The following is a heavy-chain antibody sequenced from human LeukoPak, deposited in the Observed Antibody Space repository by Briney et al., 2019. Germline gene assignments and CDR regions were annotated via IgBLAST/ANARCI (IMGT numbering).Heavy chain of an antibody. J-gene: IGHJ6*02. CDR2: ISETSSHT. CDR3: ARDRAVKARIGGMDV. Sequence: GGSLRLSCAASTFTFSGYSMNWVRQAPGKWLEWVSYISETSSHTYYADSVKGRFTISRDNAKNSLYLQMNSLRAEDTAIYYCARDRAVKARIGGMDVWGQGTTVIVSS. CDR1: TFTFSGYS. D-gene: IGHD5-12*01. V-gene: IGHV3-21*06.